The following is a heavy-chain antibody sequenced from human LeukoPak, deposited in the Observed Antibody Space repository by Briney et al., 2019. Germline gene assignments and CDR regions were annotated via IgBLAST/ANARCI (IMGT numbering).Heavy chain of an antibody. CDR2: IKPDGSER. Sequence: GGSLRLSCAASGFSLSGYWMSWVRQAPGKGLEWVANIKPDGSERYYVDSVKGRFTISRDNAKNSLYLQMNSLRAEDTAVYYCARPIAAAAMDVWGQGTTVTVSS. J-gene: IGHJ6*02. V-gene: IGHV3-7*01. CDR3: ARPIAAAAMDV. CDR1: GFSLSGYW. D-gene: IGHD6-13*01.